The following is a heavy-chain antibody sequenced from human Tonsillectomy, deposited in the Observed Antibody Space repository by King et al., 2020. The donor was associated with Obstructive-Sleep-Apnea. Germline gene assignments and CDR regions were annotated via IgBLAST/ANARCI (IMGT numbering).Heavy chain of an antibody. CDR3: AREIRLWLPADY. V-gene: IGHV4-39*07. CDR1: GGSISSSSYY. Sequence: QLQLQESGPGLVKPSETLSLTCTVSGGSISSSSYYWGWIRQPPGKGLEWIGSIYYSGSTYYNPSLKSRVTISVDTSKNQFSLKLSSVTAADTAVYYCAREIRLWLPADYWGQGTLVTVSS. D-gene: IGHD5-18*01. CDR2: IYYSGST. J-gene: IGHJ4*02.